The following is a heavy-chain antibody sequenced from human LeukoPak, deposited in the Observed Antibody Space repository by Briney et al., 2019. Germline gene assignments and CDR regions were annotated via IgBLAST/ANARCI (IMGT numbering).Heavy chain of an antibody. CDR1: GYTFTDYY. CDR3: ARGLVGSAYDFDY. D-gene: IGHD5-12*01. Sequence: GASVRVSCKSSGYTFTDYYIHWVRQAPGQGLEWMGWISPSSGGTNYAQNIQGRVTLTRDTSIRTVYVELSSLRSDDTAVYYCARGLVGSAYDFDYWGQGTLVSASS. CDR2: ISPSSGGT. J-gene: IGHJ4*02. V-gene: IGHV1-2*02.